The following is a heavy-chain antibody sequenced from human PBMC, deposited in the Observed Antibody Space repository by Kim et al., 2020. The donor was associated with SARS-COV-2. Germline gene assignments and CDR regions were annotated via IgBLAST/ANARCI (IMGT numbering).Heavy chain of an antibody. D-gene: IGHD6-19*01. CDR2: TA. J-gene: IGHJ4*02. CDR3: ASGPSYSSFDY. V-gene: IGHV1-69*01. Sequence: TANSAQTFQGKAAITADASTSTAYMELRSLRSEDTAVYYCASGPSYSSFDYWGQGTLVTVSS.